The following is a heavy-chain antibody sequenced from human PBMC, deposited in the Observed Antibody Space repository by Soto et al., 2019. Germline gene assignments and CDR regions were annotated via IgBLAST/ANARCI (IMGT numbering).Heavy chain of an antibody. J-gene: IGHJ2*01. D-gene: IGHD5-18*01. V-gene: IGHV1-18*04. CDR2: ITASKGTT. CDR1: GFTFPGFG. CDR3: ARGYSYGLYWYFDL. Sequence: QLVQSGTEVKNPGASVKVSCKASGFTFPGFGLTWLRQAPGQVLEWRGWITASKGTTNYAQNLQGRVTMTTDTATSTVYRKLWRMRTNDTAVYYCARGYSYGLYWYFDLWVRGTLVTV.